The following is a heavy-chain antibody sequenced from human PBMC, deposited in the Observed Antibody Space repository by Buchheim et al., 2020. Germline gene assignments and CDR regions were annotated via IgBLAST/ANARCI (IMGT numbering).Heavy chain of an antibody. CDR2: ISYDGSNK. CDR1: GFTFSSYG. D-gene: IGHD4-17*01. J-gene: IGHJ6*02. CDR3: AKDYGDPRASAFYYGMDV. V-gene: IGHV3-30*18. Sequence: QVQLVESGGGVVQPGRSLRLSCAASGFTFSSYGMHWVRQAPGKGLEWVAVISYDGSNKYYADSVKGRFTISRDNSKNKLYLQMNSLRAEDTAVYYCAKDYGDPRASAFYYGMDVWGQGTT.